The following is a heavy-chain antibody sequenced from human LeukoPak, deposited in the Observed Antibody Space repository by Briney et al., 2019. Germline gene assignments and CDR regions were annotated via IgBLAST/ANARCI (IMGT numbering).Heavy chain of an antibody. CDR1: GYTFTSYD. Sequence: SVKVSCKASGYTFTSYDINWVRQAPGQGLEWMGRIIPILGIANYAQKFQGRVTITADKSTSTAYMELSSLRSEDTAVYYCARDLVDDAFDIWGQGIMVTVPS. CDR2: IIPILGIA. J-gene: IGHJ3*02. CDR3: ARDLVDDAFDI. V-gene: IGHV1-69*04. D-gene: IGHD1-26*01.